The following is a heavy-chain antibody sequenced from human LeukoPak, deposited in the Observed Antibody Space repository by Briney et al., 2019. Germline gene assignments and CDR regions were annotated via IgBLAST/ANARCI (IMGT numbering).Heavy chain of an antibody. V-gene: IGHV4-30-4*07. CDR3: ARAYTGYDYIWFGP. J-gene: IGHJ5*02. Sequence: KPSETLSLTCVVSGGSMKTADYSWSWIRQSPAKGLEWLGLIYYSGNTYYNPSLKSRLAISIETSKNQFSLKVDSVTAADTAVYFCARAYTGYDYIWFGPWGQGIQVIVSS. CDR2: IYYSGNT. D-gene: IGHD5-12*01. CDR1: GGSMKTADYS.